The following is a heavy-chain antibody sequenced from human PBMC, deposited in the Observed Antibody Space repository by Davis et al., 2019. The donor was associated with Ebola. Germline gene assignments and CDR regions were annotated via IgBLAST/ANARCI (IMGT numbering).Heavy chain of an antibody. CDR2: IYYSGST. J-gene: IGHJ5*02. Sequence: MPSETLSLTCTISGGSISSSSYYWGWIRQPPGKGLEWIGSIYYSGSTYYNPSLKSRVTISVDTSKNQFSLKLSSVTAADTAVYYFARHDGPSYGSGKIVAGLNWFDPWGQGTLVTVSS. D-gene: IGHD3-10*01. V-gene: IGHV4-39*01. CDR3: ARHDGPSYGSGKIVAGLNWFDP. CDR1: GGSISSSSYY.